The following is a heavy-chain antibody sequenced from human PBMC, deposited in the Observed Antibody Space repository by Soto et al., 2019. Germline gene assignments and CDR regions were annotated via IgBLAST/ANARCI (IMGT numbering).Heavy chain of an antibody. D-gene: IGHD6-13*01. Sequence: PGESLTISCKGSGYSFTSYWIGWVRQMPGKGLEWMGIIYPGDSDTRYSPSFQGQVTISADKSISTAYLQWSSLKASDTAMYYRPTQDSSLAQLYYSYHAMDVWGEGTRVTV. CDR3: PTQDSSLAQLYYSYHAMDV. J-gene: IGHJ6*01. CDR1: GYSFTSYW. V-gene: IGHV5-51*01. CDR2: IYPGDSDT.